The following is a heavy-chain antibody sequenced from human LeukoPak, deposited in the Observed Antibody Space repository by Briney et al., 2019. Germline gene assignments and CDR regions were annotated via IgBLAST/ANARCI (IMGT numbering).Heavy chain of an antibody. V-gene: IGHV3-66*01. Sequence: GGSLRLSCVASGFTVSSNYMSWVRQAPGKGLEWVSVIYSGGSTYYADSVKGRFTISRDNSKNTLHLQMNSLRAEDTAVYYCAREYYDSSGYHDYWGQGTLVTVSS. CDR1: GFTVSSNY. CDR2: IYSGGST. D-gene: IGHD3-22*01. J-gene: IGHJ4*02. CDR3: AREYYDSSGYHDY.